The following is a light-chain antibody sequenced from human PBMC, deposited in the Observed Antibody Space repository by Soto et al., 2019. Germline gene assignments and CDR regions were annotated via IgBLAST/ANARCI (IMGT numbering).Light chain of an antibody. CDR3: QQFSSYPLT. J-gene: IGKJ4*01. CDR2: DAS. CDR1: QTVRNNY. Sequence: EFVLTQSPGTLSLSPGERATLSCRSSQTVRNNYLAWYQQKPGQAPRLLIYDASSRATGIPDRFSGCGSGTDFTLAISRLAPEDFAVDYCQQFSSYPLTFGGGTKVEIK. V-gene: IGKV3-20*01.